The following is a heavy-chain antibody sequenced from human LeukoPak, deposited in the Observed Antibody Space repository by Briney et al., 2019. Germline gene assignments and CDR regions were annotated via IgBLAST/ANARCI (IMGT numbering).Heavy chain of an antibody. V-gene: IGHV1-46*01. CDR3: ARSNPIVGAMYYFDY. CDR1: GYTFTRYY. Sequence: GASVTVSCKASGYTFTRYYMHWVRQAPGQGVERMGVINPSCGSTTYAQKFQRRVTMTRDTSTSTVYMELSSLRSEDTAVYYCARSNPIVGAMYYFDYWGQGTLVTVSS. J-gene: IGHJ4*02. CDR2: INPSCGST. D-gene: IGHD1-26*01.